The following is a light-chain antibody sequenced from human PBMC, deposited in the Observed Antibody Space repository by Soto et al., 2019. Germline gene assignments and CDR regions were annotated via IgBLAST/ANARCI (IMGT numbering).Light chain of an antibody. CDR2: CAS. CDR1: QSVSRH. CDR3: QQYNNWPWT. Sequence: ERVMTQSPGTLSVSPGERATLSCRASQSVSRHLAWYHQKPDQARRLLLYCASTRATGIPARFSGSGSGTEFTLTISSLQSEDFAVYYCQQYNNWPWTLGQGTKVEIK. V-gene: IGKV3-15*01. J-gene: IGKJ1*01.